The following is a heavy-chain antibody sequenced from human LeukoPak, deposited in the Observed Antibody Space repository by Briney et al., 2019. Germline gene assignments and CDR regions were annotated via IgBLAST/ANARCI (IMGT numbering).Heavy chain of an antibody. J-gene: IGHJ4*02. D-gene: IGHD3-10*01. CDR3: AKDWEWFGEFSN. CDR1: GFTFRSYA. Sequence: GGSLRLSCAASGFTFRSYAMSWVRQARGKGLEWVSAISSSGGSTYYADSVKGRFTISRDNSKNTLYLQMNSLRAEDTAVYYCAKDWEWFGEFSNWGQGTLVTVSS. V-gene: IGHV3-23*01. CDR2: ISSSGGST.